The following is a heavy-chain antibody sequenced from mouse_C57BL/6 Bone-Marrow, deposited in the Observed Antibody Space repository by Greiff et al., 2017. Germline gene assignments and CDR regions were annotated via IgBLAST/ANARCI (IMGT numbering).Heavy chain of an antibody. CDR2: IDPSDSYT. D-gene: IGHD2-3*01. CDR1: GYTFTSYW. J-gene: IGHJ1*03. V-gene: IGHV1-69*01. CDR3: ARGGDGYPCYLDV. Sequence: QVQLQQSGAELVMPGASVKMSCKASGYTFTSYWMHWVKQRPGQGLEWIGEIDPSDSYTNYNQKFKGKATLTVDKSSSTAYMQLSSLTSEDSAVYYGARGGDGYPCYLDVWGTGTTVTVSS.